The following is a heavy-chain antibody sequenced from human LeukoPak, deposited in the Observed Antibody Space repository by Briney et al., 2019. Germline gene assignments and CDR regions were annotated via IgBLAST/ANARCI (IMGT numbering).Heavy chain of an antibody. CDR2: INPNSGGT. D-gene: IGHD2-2*01. CDR3: ARRNLVVVPAAKRPFDY. Sequence: ASVKVTCKASGYTFTGYYMHWVRQAPGQGLEWMGWINPNSGGTNYAQKFQGRVTMTRDTSISTAYMELSRLRSDDTAVYYCARRNLVVVPAAKRPFDYWGQGTLVTVSS. CDR1: GYTFTGYY. J-gene: IGHJ4*02. V-gene: IGHV1-2*02.